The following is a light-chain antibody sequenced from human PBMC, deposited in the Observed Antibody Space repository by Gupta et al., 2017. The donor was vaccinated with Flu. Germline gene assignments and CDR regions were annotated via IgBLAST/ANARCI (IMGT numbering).Light chain of an antibody. CDR3: QHYRDRPPWT. CDR1: QSISNN. Sequence: EIMLTQSPATLSVSLGERVTVSCRASQSISNNLAWYQQKPGQPPRLLIYNSYTRDTDIPARFSGVGSGTDLTLTIDSRRSEDFAVYYCQHYRDRPPWTFGQGTKVDIK. V-gene: IGKV3-15*01. CDR2: NSY. J-gene: IGKJ1*01.